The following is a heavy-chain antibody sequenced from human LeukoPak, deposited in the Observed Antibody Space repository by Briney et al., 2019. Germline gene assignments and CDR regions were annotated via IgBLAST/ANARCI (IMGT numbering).Heavy chain of an antibody. Sequence: ASVKVSCKASGYSFTSNYIHWVRQAPGQGLEWMGMICPRDGSTSYAQKFQGRVTMTEDTSTDTAYMELSSLRSEDTAVYYCATAREQWLATFDYWGQGTLVTVSS. D-gene: IGHD6-19*01. CDR1: GYSFTSNY. CDR3: ATAREQWLATFDY. CDR2: ICPRDGST. V-gene: IGHV1-46*01. J-gene: IGHJ4*02.